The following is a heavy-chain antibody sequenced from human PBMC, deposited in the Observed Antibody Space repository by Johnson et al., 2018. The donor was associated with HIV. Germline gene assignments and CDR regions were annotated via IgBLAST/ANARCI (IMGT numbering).Heavy chain of an antibody. V-gene: IGHV3-20*04. D-gene: IGHD5-12*01. CDR3: AREVIVAGHGGAFDI. CDR2: INWNGGKT. Sequence: VQLVESGGGVARPGGSLRLSCEASGFTFDEYDMTWVRQGPGKGLEWVSGINWNGGKTAYADSVKGRFTISRDNAKNSLYLQMISLRAEDTALYYCAREVIVAGHGGAFDIWGQGTMVTVSS. J-gene: IGHJ3*02. CDR1: GFTFDEYD.